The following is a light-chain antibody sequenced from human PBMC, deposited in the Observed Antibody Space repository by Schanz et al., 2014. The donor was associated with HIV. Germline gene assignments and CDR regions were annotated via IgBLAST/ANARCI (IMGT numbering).Light chain of an antibody. V-gene: IGKV3-20*01. CDR1: QSVSSGY. CDR3: QHYDSYPWT. J-gene: IGKJ1*01. CDR2: GSS. Sequence: EIVLTQSPGTLSLSPGERATLSCRASQSVSSGYLAWYQQKPGQAPRLLIYGSSTRATGIPARFSGSGSGTEFTLTISSLQPDDSATYYCQHYDSYPWTFGQGTKVEI.